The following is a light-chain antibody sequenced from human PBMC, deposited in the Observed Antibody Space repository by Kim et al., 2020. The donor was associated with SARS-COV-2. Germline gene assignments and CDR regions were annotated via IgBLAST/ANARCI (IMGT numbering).Light chain of an antibody. Sequence: QSVLTQPPPASGTPGQRVTISCSGSSSNIGFNTVSWYQQLPGTAPKVLIYSNNQRPSGVPDRFSGSKSGTSASLAISGLQSEDEADYYCAAWDDSLNGLVFGGGTQLTVL. V-gene: IGLV1-44*01. J-gene: IGLJ2*01. CDR3: AAWDDSLNGLV. CDR2: SNN. CDR1: SSNIGFNT.